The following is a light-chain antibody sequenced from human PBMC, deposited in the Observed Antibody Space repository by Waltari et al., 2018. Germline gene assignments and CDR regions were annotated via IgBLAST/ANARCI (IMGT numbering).Light chain of an antibody. J-gene: IGKJ4*01. Sequence: DIQMTQPPSTLSASVGDRVTITCRASQSINNWLAWYQQKPGKAPKLLIYKASSLESGVPSRFSGSGSGTEFTLTISSLQPDDFATYYCQHYITYPYTFGGGTQVEI. CDR3: QHYITYPYT. V-gene: IGKV1-5*03. CDR2: KAS. CDR1: QSINNW.